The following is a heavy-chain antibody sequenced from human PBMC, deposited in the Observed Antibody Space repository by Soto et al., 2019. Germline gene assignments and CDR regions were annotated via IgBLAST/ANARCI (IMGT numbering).Heavy chain of an antibody. V-gene: IGHV3-11*01. Sequence: PGGSLRLSCAASGFTFSDYYMSWIRQAPGKGLEWISYISSSGSTIYYADSVKGRFTISRDNAKNSLYLQMNSLRAEDTAVYYCARDQGTVNTPPSNDYWGQGTLVTVSS. J-gene: IGHJ4*02. CDR3: ARDQGTVNTPPSNDY. CDR1: GFTFSDYY. CDR2: ISSSGSTI. D-gene: IGHD4-17*01.